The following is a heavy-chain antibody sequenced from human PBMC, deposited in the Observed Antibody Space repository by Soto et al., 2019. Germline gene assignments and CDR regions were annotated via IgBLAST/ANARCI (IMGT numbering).Heavy chain of an antibody. D-gene: IGHD2-2*01. CDR3: TKEAYCSSTDCPRAFEI. V-gene: IGHV3-15*01. CDR2: IKSKTDGGIA. Sequence: GGSLRLSCAASGFAFSNFAMSWVRQAPGKGLEWVGRIKSKTDGGIADYAAPMKGRFTIARDDSKNMLFLQMNGLNTEDSAVYYCTKEAYCSSTDCPRAFEIWGPGTMVTVS. J-gene: IGHJ3*02. CDR1: GFAFSNFA.